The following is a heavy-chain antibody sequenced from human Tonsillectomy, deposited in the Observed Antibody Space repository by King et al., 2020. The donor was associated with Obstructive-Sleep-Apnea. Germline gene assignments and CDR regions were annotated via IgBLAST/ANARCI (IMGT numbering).Heavy chain of an antibody. CDR2: IYYSGST. Sequence: QLQESGPGLVKPSETLSLTCTVSGGSISSYYWSWIRPPPGKGLEWIGYIYYSGSTNYNPSLKSRVTISVDTSKNQFSLKLSSVTAADTAVYYCANYYGSGSYFDYWGQGTLVTVSS. V-gene: IGHV4-59*01. D-gene: IGHD3-10*01. CDR3: ANYYGSGSYFDY. J-gene: IGHJ4*02. CDR1: GGSISSYY.